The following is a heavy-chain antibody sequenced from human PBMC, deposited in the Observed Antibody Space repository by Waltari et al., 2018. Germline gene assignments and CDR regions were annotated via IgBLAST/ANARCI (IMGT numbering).Heavy chain of an antibody. CDR1: GFTFSSYG. V-gene: IGHV3-21*01. CDR2: ISSSSSYI. CDR3: ARDWELLGDGMDV. D-gene: IGHD1-26*01. Sequence: VQLVESGGGVVQPGGSLRLSCAASGFTFSSYGMHWVRQAPGKGLELVSSISSSSSYIYYADSVKGRFTISRDNAKNSLYLQMNSLRAEDTAVYYCARDWELLGDGMDVWGQGTTVTVSS. J-gene: IGHJ6*02.